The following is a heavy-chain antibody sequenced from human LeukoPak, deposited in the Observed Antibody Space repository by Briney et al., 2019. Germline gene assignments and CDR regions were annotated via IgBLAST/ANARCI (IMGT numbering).Heavy chain of an antibody. V-gene: IGHV3-30*02. Sequence: TGGSLRLSCAASGFTFSSYGKHWVRRAPGKGLEWVAFIRYDGSNKYYADSVKGRFTISRDNSKNTLYLQMNSLRAEDTAVYYCAKSPSRASMGINYYYMDVWGKGTTVTVSS. CDR3: AKSPSRASMGINYYYMDV. J-gene: IGHJ6*03. D-gene: IGHD7-27*01. CDR2: IRYDGSNK. CDR1: GFTFSSYG.